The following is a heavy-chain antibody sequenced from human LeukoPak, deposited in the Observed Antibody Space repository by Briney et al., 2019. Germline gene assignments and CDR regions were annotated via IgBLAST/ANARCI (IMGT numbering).Heavy chain of an antibody. CDR2: IIPIFGTA. V-gene: IGHV1-69*13. D-gene: IGHD3-10*01. CDR1: GGTFSSYA. Sequence: ASVKVSCKASGGTFSSYAISWVRQAPGQGLEWMGGIIPIFGTANYAQKFQSRVTITADESTSTAYMELSSLRSEDTAVYYCARDGEVLLWYWGQGTLVTVSS. CDR3: ARDGEVLLWY. J-gene: IGHJ4*02.